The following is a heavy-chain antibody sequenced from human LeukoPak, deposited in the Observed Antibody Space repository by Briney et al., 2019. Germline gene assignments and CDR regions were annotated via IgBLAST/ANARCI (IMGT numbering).Heavy chain of an antibody. Sequence: PGGSLRLSCAASGFTFSSNYMSWVRQAPGKGLECVSIIYSGGSTYYADSVKGRFTISRDNSKNTVYLQMNSLRAEDTAVYYCARGRYDSSGYYYDYWGQGTLVTVSS. V-gene: IGHV3-53*01. CDR3: ARGRYDSSGYYYDY. CDR1: GFTFSSNY. D-gene: IGHD3-22*01. CDR2: IYSGGST. J-gene: IGHJ4*02.